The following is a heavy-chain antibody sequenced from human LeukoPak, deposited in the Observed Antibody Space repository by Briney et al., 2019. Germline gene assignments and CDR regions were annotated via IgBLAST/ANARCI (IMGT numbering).Heavy chain of an antibody. D-gene: IGHD2-2*01. J-gene: IGHJ6*03. CDR1: GGSFSGYY. Sequence: ETLSLTCAVYGGSFSGYYWTWIRQPPGKGLEWIGEINHSGSTNYNPSLKSRVTISADTSRNHFSLNLSSVTAADTTVYYCARQNFYRYCRSTSCYRPYYYYYMDVWGKGTTVTISS. CDR3: ARQNFYRYCRSTSCYRPYYYYYMDV. CDR2: INHSGST. V-gene: IGHV4-34*01.